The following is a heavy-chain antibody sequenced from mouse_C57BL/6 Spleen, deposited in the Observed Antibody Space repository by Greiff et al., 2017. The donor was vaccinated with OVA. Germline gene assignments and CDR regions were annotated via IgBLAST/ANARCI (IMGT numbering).Heavy chain of an antibody. CDR2: IYPRSGNT. CDR3: ARDRYYYGSSYVFAY. D-gene: IGHD1-1*01. Sequence: QVQLQQSGAELARPGASVKLSCKASGYTFTSYGISWVKQRTGQGLEWIGEIYPRSGNTYYNEKFKGKATLTADKSSSTAYMALRSLTSEVSAVYFCARDRYYYGSSYVFAYWGQGTLVTVSA. CDR1: GYTFTSYG. V-gene: IGHV1-81*01. J-gene: IGHJ3*01.